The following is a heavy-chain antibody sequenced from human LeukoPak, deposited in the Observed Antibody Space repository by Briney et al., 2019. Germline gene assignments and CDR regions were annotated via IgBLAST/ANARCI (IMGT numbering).Heavy chain of an antibody. J-gene: IGHJ4*02. Sequence: PSETLSLTCTVSGGSISSYYWSWIRQPPGKGLEWIGYIYYSGSTNYNPSLKSRVTISVDTSKNQFSLRLGSVTAADTAVYYCAKGYTAMVSDYWGQGTLVTVSS. CDR3: AKGYTAMVSDY. CDR2: IYYSGST. V-gene: IGHV4-59*01. CDR1: GGSISSYY. D-gene: IGHD5-18*01.